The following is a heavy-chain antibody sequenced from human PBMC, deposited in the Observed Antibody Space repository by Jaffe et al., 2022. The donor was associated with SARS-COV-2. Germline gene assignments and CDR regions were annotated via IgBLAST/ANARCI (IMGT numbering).Heavy chain of an antibody. D-gene: IGHD5-18*01. CDR3: ARAGAAMAQNYYYGMDV. V-gene: IGHV1-8*01. J-gene: IGHJ6*02. CDR1: GYTFTSYD. Sequence: QVQLVQSGAEVKKPGASVKVSCKASGYTFTSYDIYWVRQATGQGLEWMGWMNPRSVDTGYAQKFQGRVTMTSNPSISTAYMELSSLRSDDTAVYYCARAGAAMAQNYYYGMDVWGPGTTVIVSS. CDR2: MNPRSVDT.